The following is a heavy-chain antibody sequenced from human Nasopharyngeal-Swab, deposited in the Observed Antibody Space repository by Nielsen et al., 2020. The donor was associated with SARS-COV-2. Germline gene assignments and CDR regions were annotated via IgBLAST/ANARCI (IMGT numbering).Heavy chain of an antibody. CDR2: ISIYNGDP. CDR3: ARDVEEWLVVPSLSFDH. V-gene: IGHV1-18*01. D-gene: IGHD5-18*01. CDR1: GYSFRSYG. J-gene: IGHJ4*02. Sequence: ASVKVSCKASGYSFRSYGINWVRQASGQGLEWMGWISIYNGDPNYAEKFQGRVSMPTDTSTTTAFMELTSLRSDDTAVYYCARDVEEWLVVPSLSFDHWGQGTLVTVSS.